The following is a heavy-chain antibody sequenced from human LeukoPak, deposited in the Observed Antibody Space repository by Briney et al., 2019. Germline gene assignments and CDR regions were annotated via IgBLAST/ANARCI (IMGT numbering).Heavy chain of an antibody. V-gene: IGHV4-34*01. CDR3: ARMPLRFLEWLPTYYYYYYMDV. D-gene: IGHD3-3*01. CDR1: GGTFSGYY. J-gene: IGHJ6*03. Sequence: PSETLSLTCAVYGGTFSGYYWSWIRQPPGKGLEWIGEINHSGSTNYNPSLKSRVTISVDTSKNQFSLKLSSVTAADTAVYYCARMPLRFLEWLPTYYYYYYMDVWGKGTTVTVSS. CDR2: INHSGST.